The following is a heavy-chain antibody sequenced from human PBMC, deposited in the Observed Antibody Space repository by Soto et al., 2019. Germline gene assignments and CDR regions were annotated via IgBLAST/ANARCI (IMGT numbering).Heavy chain of an antibody. V-gene: IGHV3-30*18. CDR2: ISHDGGVK. J-gene: IGHJ5*02. CDR1: GFTFSTTG. D-gene: IGHD6-19*01. Sequence: PGGSLRLSCAASGFTFSTTGMHWVRQAPGKGLEWVAMISHDGGVKHYTDSVKGRFTISRDTSNNTVYLQMNSLRPEDMAMYHCAKDLYGAGWYNYFDPWGQGTLVTVSS. CDR3: AKDLYGAGWYNYFDP.